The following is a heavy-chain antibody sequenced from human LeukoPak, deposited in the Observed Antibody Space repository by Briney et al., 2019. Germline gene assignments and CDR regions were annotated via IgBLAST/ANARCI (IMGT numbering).Heavy chain of an antibody. CDR3: ARESFEEPGTMDH. V-gene: IGHV4-39*07. J-gene: IGHJ4*02. CDR2: IYYGGGT. D-gene: IGHD4/OR15-4a*01. Sequence: TSETLSLTCTVSGDSISSSFYYWGWIRQPPGKGLEWIGSIYYGGGTHYNPSLKSRATIFLDTSINQFSLRLTSVTAADTALYFCARESFEEPGTMDHWGQGTLVSVSS. CDR1: GDSISSSFYY.